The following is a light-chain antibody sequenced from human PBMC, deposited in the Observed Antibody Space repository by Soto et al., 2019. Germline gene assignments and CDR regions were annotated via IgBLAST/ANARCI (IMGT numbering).Light chain of an antibody. Sequence: EIVLTQSPATLSLSPGERATLSCRASQSVSSYLAWYQQKPGQAPRLLIYDASNRATGIPARFSGSGSGTAFTLTISSLEPEDFAVYYCQQRINSPRTFGQGTKLEIK. CDR3: QQRINSPRT. V-gene: IGKV3-11*01. CDR2: DAS. J-gene: IGKJ2*01. CDR1: QSVSSY.